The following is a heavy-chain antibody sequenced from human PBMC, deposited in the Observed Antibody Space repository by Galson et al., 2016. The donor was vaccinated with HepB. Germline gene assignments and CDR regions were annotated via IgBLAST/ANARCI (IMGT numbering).Heavy chain of an antibody. J-gene: IGHJ2*01. CDR2: ITYYGVT. CDR1: GGSISGYY. V-gene: IGHV4-4*07. CDR3: ARDRYWYFEL. Sequence: ETLSLTCTVSGGSISGYYWSWIRQPAGKALEWIGRITYYGVTNHNPSLKSRVTMSVETSKNQFPLSLRSVTAADTAVYYCARDRYWYFELWGRGTLVTVSS.